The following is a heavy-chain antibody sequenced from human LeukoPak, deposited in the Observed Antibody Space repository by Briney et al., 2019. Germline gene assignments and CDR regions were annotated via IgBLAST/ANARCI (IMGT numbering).Heavy chain of an antibody. D-gene: IGHD3-22*01. CDR1: GFTFDDYA. Sequence: GGSLRLSCAAPGFTFDDYAMHWVRQAPGKGLEWVSGISWNSGSIGYADSVKGRFTISRDNAKNSLYLQMNSLRAEDMALYYCAKGTTYYYDSSGLWGPLDYWGQGTLVTVSS. CDR3: AKGTTYYYDSSGLWGPLDY. J-gene: IGHJ4*02. CDR2: ISWNSGSI. V-gene: IGHV3-9*03.